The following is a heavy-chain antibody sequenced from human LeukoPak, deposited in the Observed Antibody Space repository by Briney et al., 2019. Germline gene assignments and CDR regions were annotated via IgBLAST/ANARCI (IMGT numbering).Heavy chain of an antibody. V-gene: IGHV1-46*01. J-gene: IGHJ4*02. CDR2: INPSGGST. Sequence: ASVKVSCKASGYTFTSYYMHWVRQAPGQGLEWMGIINPSGGSTSYAQKFQGRVTMTRDTSTSTVYMELSSLRSEDTAVYYCARVGYDSSGYYYNFDYWGQGTLVTVSS. D-gene: IGHD3-22*01. CDR3: ARVGYDSSGYYYNFDY. CDR1: GYTFTSYY.